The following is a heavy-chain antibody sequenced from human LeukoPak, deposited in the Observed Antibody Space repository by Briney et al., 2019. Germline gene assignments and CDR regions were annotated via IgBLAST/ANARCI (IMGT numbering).Heavy chain of an antibody. CDR2: LHSGSST. Sequence: PGGSLRLSCAASGFTVSTNYMNWVRQAPGKGLEWVSILHSGSSTYYADSVEGRFIVSRDSSKNTLSLQMNDLRAEDTAVYYCARVGDHFHWYLDLWGRGTLVTVSS. CDR3: ARVGDHFHWYLDL. CDR1: GFTVSTNY. J-gene: IGHJ2*01. V-gene: IGHV3-53*01. D-gene: IGHD3-3*02.